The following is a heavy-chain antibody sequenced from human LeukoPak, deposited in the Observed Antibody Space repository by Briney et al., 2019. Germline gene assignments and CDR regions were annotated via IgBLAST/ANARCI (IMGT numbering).Heavy chain of an antibody. CDR2: ITTATSSYI. J-gene: IGHJ4*02. V-gene: IGHV3-21*01. D-gene: IGHD2-15*01. CDR3: ARDYGGPNYFDD. Sequence: PGGSLRLSCAASGFTFSSHDMNWVRQAPGRGLEWVSSITTATSSYIYYVDSVKGRFTISRDDAKHSLYLQMDSLRAEDTAVYYCARDYGGPNYFDDGGEGTLVTVS. CDR1: GFTFSSHD.